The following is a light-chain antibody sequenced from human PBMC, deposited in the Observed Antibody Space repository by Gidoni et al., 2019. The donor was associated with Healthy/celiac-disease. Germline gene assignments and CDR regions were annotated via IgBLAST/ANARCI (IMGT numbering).Light chain of an antibody. CDR1: QCVGSSY. V-gene: IGKV3-20*01. CDR2: GAS. CDR3: QQYGSSGA. J-gene: IGKJ1*01. Sequence: VLTQSPGTLSLSPGERAALSCRASQCVGSSYLAWYQQTPGQAPRLLIDGASSRATGIPDRVSGSGSGRDFTLTISRREPEDFAVYYCQQYGSSGAFGQGTKVEIK.